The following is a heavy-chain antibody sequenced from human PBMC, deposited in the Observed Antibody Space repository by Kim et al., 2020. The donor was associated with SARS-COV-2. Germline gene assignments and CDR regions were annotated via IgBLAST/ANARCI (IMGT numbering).Heavy chain of an antibody. D-gene: IGHD3-22*01. CDR3: ARGGLDDSSGYYSDAFDI. V-gene: IGHV3-30*07. J-gene: IGHJ3*02. Sequence: EKGRITIARENSKDKLYLQMNSLRDEDTAVYYCARGGLDDSSGYYSDAFDIWGQGTMVTVSS.